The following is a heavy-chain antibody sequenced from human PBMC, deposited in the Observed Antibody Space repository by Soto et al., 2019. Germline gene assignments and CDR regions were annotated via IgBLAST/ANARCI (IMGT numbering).Heavy chain of an antibody. CDR2: IGDSGDDT. Sequence: WGSLRLSCAASGFSSSTYAMSWVRQAPGKGLEWVSGIGDSGDDTYYADSVRGRFTISRDISKNTLYLQMNSLRAEDTAVYYCANRFDYWGQGTLVTVSS. J-gene: IGHJ4*02. CDR1: GFSSSTYA. CDR3: ANRFDY. V-gene: IGHV3-23*01.